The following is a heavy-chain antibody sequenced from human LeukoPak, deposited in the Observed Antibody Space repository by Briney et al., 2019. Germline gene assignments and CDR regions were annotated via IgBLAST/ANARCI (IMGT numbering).Heavy chain of an antibody. Sequence: SQTLSLTCTVSGGSISSGGYYWSWIRQHPGKGLEWIGYIYYSGTTYYSPSHKSRAIISVDTSKNQFSLRLTSVTAADTAVYYCARASYDFWSGYYEHVDYWGQGTLVTVSS. V-gene: IGHV4-31*03. CDR1: GGSISSGGYY. D-gene: IGHD3-3*01. CDR2: IYYSGTT. J-gene: IGHJ4*02. CDR3: ARASYDFWSGYYEHVDY.